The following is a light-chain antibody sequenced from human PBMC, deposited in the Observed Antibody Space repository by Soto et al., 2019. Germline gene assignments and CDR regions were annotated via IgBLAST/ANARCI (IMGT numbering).Light chain of an antibody. Sequence: EIVLTQSPGTLSLSPGERATLSCRASQSVSSSYLAWYQPKPGQAPRLLIYGASSRATGIPDRFSGSGSGTDFTLPISRLEPEDFAVYYCQLYGSEPRTVGQGPKLAIK. V-gene: IGKV3-20*01. CDR1: QSVSSSY. J-gene: IGKJ2*01. CDR2: GAS. CDR3: QLYGSEPRT.